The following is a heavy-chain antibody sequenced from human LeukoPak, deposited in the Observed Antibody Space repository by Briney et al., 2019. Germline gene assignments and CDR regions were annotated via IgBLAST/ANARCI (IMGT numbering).Heavy chain of an antibody. Sequence: PSETLSLTCTVSGGSISSGGYYWSWIRQPPGQGLEWIGYIYYSGSTNYNPSLKSRVTISVDTSKNQFSLKLSSVTAADTAVYYCARYDYGDYSDAFDIWGQGTMVTVSS. J-gene: IGHJ3*02. CDR3: ARYDYGDYSDAFDI. V-gene: IGHV4-61*08. CDR1: GGSISSGGYY. CDR2: IYYSGST. D-gene: IGHD4-17*01.